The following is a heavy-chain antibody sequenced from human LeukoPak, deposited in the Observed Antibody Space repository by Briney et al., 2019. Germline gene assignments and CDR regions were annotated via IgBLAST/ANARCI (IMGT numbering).Heavy chain of an antibody. CDR2: IYYSGST. CDR3: ARFHYYSSGSTYFDY. D-gene: IGHD3-10*01. V-gene: IGHV4-59*01. Sequence: SETLSLTCTVSGGSISNYYWSWIRQPPGKGLEWIGHIYYSGSTNYNPSLKSRVTISVDTSKNQFSLKLSSVTAADTAVYYCARFHYYSSGSTYFDYWGQGTLVTVSS. J-gene: IGHJ4*02. CDR1: GGSISNYY.